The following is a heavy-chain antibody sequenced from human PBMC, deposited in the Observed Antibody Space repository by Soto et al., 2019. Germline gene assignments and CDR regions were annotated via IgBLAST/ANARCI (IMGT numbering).Heavy chain of an antibody. D-gene: IGHD3-16*01. V-gene: IGHV3-23*01. J-gene: IGHJ4*02. CDR3: AKEKEGGPSAPFDY. CDR2: ISVSGGST. CDR1: GFTFRSYA. Sequence: PGGSLRLSCAASGFTFRSYAMSWIRQAPGKGLKWVSAISVSGGSTYYADYVKGRFTISRDNSKNTLYLQMNSLRAEDTAVYYCAKEKEGGPSAPFDYWGQGTLVTVSS.